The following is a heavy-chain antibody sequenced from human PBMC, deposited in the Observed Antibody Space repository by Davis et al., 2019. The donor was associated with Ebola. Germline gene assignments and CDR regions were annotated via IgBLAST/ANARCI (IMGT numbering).Heavy chain of an antibody. J-gene: IGHJ3*02. Sequence: ASVKVSCKASGYTFNAYYVHWVRQAPGQGLEWMGWINPKTGNTYSPQNFQGRVTMTRDRSISTAYMELNRLRSDDTAVYYCARVSDRYSGGYYTSQNDAFDIWGQGTMVTVSS. V-gene: IGHV1-2*02. CDR2: INPKTGNT. D-gene: IGHD1-26*01. CDR1: GYTFNAYY. CDR3: ARVSDRYSGGYYTSQNDAFDI.